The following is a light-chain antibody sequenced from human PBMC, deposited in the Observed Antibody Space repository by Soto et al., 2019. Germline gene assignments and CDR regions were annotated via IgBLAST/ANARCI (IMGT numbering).Light chain of an antibody. CDR2: GAS. CDR1: QDVSSN. J-gene: IGKJ4*01. CDR3: QQYGSSPPLT. V-gene: IGKV3-20*01. Sequence: EIVLTQSPGTLSLSRGERVTLSCRASQDVSSNLAWYQQKPGQAPRLLIYGASSRATGIPDRFSGSGSGTDFTLTISRLEPEDFAVYYCQQYGSSPPLTFGGGTKVDIK.